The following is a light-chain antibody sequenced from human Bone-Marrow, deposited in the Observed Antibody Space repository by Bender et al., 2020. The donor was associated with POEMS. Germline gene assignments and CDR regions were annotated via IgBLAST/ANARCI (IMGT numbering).Light chain of an antibody. Sequence: QSDLTQPASVSGSPGQSITISCTGTRRNVGNYNYVSWYQHHPGKAPKLLIFDVTYWPSGISHRFSGSKSGNTASLTISGLQAEDEADYYCFSYTSSSTYVFGTGTKVTVL. CDR3: FSYTSSSTYV. CDR2: DVT. J-gene: IGLJ1*01. V-gene: IGLV2-14*03. CDR1: RRNVGNYNY.